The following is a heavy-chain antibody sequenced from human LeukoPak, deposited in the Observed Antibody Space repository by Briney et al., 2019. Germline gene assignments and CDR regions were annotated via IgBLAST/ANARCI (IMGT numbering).Heavy chain of an antibody. D-gene: IGHD6-19*01. CDR1: GGSINNYY. J-gene: IGHJ5*02. V-gene: IGHV4-59*01. CDR2: IYYNGNT. Sequence: SETLSLTCTLCGGSINNYYWSWIRQPPGKGLEWIGYIYYNGNTNYNPSLKSRVTISVDTSKHQFSLKLSSVTAADTAVYFRAREYSSGLSWFARWGQGTLVTASS. CDR3: AREYSSGLSWFAR.